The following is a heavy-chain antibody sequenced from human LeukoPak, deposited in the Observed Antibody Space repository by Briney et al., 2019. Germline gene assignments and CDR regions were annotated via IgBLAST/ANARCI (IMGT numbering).Heavy chain of an antibody. V-gene: IGHV4-59*12. CDR2: IYQSGAT. D-gene: IGHD2-21*01. J-gene: IGHJ3*02. CDR3: ARGATRGDDAFDI. CDR1: GGSISNYY. Sequence: SETLSLTCIVSGGSISNYYWSWFRQPPGKGLEWIGYIYQSGATSYNPSLRSRVTISIDMSKNQFSLKLSSVTAADTAVYYCARGATRGDDAFDIWGQGTMVTVSS.